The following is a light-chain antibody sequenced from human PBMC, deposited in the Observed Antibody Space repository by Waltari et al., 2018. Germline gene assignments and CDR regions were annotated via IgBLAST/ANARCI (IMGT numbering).Light chain of an antibody. J-gene: IGKJ4*01. V-gene: IGKV3-11*01. CDR2: DAS. CDR1: QSVITY. CDR3: QQRYDWPLT. Sequence: EIVLTQSPANLSLSPGERATLSCRASQSVITYFAWYQQKSGLPPRLLIYDASNRATDIPARFSGSGSGTDFTLTISSLEPEDFAVYYCQQRYDWPLTFGGGTKMEIK.